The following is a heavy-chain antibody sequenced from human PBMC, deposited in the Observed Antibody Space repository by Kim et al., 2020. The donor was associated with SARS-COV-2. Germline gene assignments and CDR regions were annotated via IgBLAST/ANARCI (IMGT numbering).Heavy chain of an antibody. D-gene: IGHD3-3*01. V-gene: IGHV4-59*13. CDR2: IYYSGST. CDR1: GGSISSYY. J-gene: IGHJ4*02. Sequence: SETLSLTCTVSGGSISSYYWSWIRQPPGKGLEWIGYIYYSGSTNYNPSLKSRVTISVDTSKNQFSLKLSSVTAADTAVYYCARGTPDFWSGYHCFDYWGQGTLVTVSS. CDR3: ARGTPDFWSGYHCFDY.